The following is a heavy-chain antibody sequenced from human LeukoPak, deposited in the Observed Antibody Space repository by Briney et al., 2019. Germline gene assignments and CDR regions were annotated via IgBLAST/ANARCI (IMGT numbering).Heavy chain of an antibody. J-gene: IGHJ6*03. V-gene: IGHV4-34*01. CDR2: INHRGST. D-gene: IGHD3-10*01. CDR3: ARGRTFVRGVTYYYYYYMDL. CDR1: GGTFSRYY. Sequence: PSGTLSLTCAVYGGTFSRYYWSWMRQPPGKGVEWIGVINHRGSTNYNPSLKSRGTMSVDTSQQQFPLKLSSVTAADTDVCYCARGRTFVRGVTYYYYYYMDLGAKETTVPVSS.